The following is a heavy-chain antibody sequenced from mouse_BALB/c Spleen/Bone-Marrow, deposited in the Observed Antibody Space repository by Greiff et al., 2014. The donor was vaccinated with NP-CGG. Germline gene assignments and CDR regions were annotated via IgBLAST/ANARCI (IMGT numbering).Heavy chain of an antibody. D-gene: IGHD2-2*01. CDR1: GFAFSGNG. Sequence: EVKLMESGGGLVKPGGSLKLSCAASGFAFSGNGMSWVRQIPEKRLEWVAYISSGGGHIYYPDTVKGRFTISRDNAKNTLYLQMNRLKSEDTAMYYCARQRGYAYAMDYWGQGTSVTVSS. J-gene: IGHJ4*01. CDR2: ISSGGGHI. CDR3: ARQRGYAYAMDY. V-gene: IGHV5-12-1*01.